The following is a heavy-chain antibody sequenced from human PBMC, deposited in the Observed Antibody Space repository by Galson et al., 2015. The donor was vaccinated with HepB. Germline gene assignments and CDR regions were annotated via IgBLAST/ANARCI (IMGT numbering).Heavy chain of an antibody. V-gene: IGHV4-34*01. Sequence: LSLTCAVYGGSFSGYYWSWIRQPPGKGLEWIGEINHSGSTNYNPSLKSRVTISVDTSKNQFSLKLSSVTAADTAVYYCASSGLGFGELSPPIIFDYWGQGTLVTVSS. D-gene: IGHD3-10*01. CDR3: ASSGLGFGELSPPIIFDY. J-gene: IGHJ4*02. CDR2: INHSGST. CDR1: GGSFSGYY.